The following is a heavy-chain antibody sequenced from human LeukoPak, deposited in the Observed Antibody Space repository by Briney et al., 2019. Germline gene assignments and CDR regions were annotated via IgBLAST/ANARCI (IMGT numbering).Heavy chain of an antibody. J-gene: IGHJ4*02. Sequence: PSETLSLTCTVSGGSISSYYWSWIRQPPGKGQEWIGYIYYSGSTNYNPSLKSRVTISVDTSKNQFSLKLSSVTAADTAVYYCARRNWEAGIDYWGQGTLVTVSS. CDR3: ARRNWEAGIDY. CDR2: IYYSGST. CDR1: GGSISSYY. V-gene: IGHV4-59*01. D-gene: IGHD1-26*01.